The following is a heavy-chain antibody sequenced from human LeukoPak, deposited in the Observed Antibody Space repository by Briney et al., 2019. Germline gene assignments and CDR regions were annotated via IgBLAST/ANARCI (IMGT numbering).Heavy chain of an antibody. CDR3: ARGLEWLTRRHTWFDP. J-gene: IGHJ5*02. V-gene: IGHV1-18*01. CDR2: ISAYNGNT. Sequence: ASVKVSCKASSYTFTNYAFTWVRQAPGQGLEWMGWISAYNGNTNYAQKLQGRVTMTTDTSTSTAYMELRSLRSDDAAVYYCARGLEWLTRRHTWFDPWGQGTLVTVSS. CDR1: SYTFTNYA. D-gene: IGHD3-3*01.